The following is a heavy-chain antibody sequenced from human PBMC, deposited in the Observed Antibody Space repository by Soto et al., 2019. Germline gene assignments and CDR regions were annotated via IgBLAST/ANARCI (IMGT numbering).Heavy chain of an antibody. CDR2: IIPIFGTA. Sequence: SVKVSCKASGGTFSSYAISWVRQAPGQGLEWMGGIIPIFGTANYAQKFQGRVTITADESTGTAYMELSGLRSEDTAVYYCASLVYYYDSSGYLDYWGQGTLVTVSS. CDR1: GGTFSSYA. D-gene: IGHD3-22*01. CDR3: ASLVYYYDSSGYLDY. J-gene: IGHJ4*02. V-gene: IGHV1-69*13.